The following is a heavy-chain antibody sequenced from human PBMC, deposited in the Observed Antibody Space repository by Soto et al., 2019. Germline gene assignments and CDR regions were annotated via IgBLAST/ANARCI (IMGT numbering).Heavy chain of an antibody. CDR1: GFTVSSNS. CDR2: IYSGGST. Sequence: GGSLRLSCAASGFTVSSNSMSWVRQAPGKGLEWVSVIYSGGSTYYADSVKGRFTISRDNSKNTLYLQMNSLRAEDTAVYYCARCHSSSWFACFDYWGQGTLVTVSS. D-gene: IGHD6-13*01. V-gene: IGHV3-66*01. CDR3: ARCHSSSWFACFDY. J-gene: IGHJ4*02.